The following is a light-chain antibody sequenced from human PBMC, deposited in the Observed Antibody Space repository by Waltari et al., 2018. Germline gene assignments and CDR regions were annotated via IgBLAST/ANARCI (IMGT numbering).Light chain of an antibody. Sequence: QSALTQSASMSGSPGQTITITCTGTGSDIRGYNFVSWYQQYTDKAPKLILFDVTKRPSGVSDRFSGSKSGNTASLTISGLQTEDEADYYCCSYTTSSTWVFGGGTKLTV. CDR2: DVT. CDR3: CSYTTSSTWV. CDR1: GSDIRGYNF. J-gene: IGLJ3*02. V-gene: IGLV2-14*01.